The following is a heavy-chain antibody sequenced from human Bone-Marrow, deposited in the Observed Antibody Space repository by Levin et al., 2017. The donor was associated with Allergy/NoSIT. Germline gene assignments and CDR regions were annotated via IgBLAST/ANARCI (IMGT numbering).Heavy chain of an antibody. V-gene: IGHV3-33*01. J-gene: IGHJ5*02. CDR2: IWYDGSKK. D-gene: IGHD6-13*01. Sequence: GGSLRLSCAASGFTFRSYAIHWVRQAPGKGLEWVAVIWYDGSKKYYAGSVKGRFTVSRDTSKNTLYLQMNSLKIEDTAVYFCMFPPEAAAVLRLDPSDQGTLVTVSS. CDR3: MFPPEAAAVLRLDP. CDR1: GFTFRSYA.